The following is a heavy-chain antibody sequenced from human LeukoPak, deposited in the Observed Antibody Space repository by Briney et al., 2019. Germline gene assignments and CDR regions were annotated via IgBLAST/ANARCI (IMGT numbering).Heavy chain of an antibody. CDR1: GDSISTSNSY. J-gene: IGHJ6*03. D-gene: IGHD6-6*01. CDR2: ISYSGTT. Sequence: PSETLSLTCTVSGDSISTSNSYWGWVRQPPGKGLEWIGTISYSGTTYYSPSLKSRVTISLDTSKNQFSLKLSSVTAADTAIYYCARDFSSSSTVYYYYYMDVWGKGTTVTVSS. V-gene: IGHV4-39*07. CDR3: ARDFSSSSTVYYYYYMDV.